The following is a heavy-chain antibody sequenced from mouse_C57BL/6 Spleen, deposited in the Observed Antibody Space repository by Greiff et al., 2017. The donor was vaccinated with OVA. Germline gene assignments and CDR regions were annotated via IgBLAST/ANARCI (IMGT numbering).Heavy chain of an antibody. Sequence: EVMLVESGGGLVKPGGSLKLSCAASGFTFSSYAMSWVRQTPEQRLEWVATISDGGSYTYYPDNVKGRFTISRDNAKNNLYLQMSHLKSEDTAIYYCARDPYQYYGKDAMDYWGQGTSVTVSS. CDR1: GFTFSSYA. CDR2: ISDGGSYT. J-gene: IGHJ4*01. V-gene: IGHV5-4*01. CDR3: ARDPYQYYGKDAMDY. D-gene: IGHD2-1*01.